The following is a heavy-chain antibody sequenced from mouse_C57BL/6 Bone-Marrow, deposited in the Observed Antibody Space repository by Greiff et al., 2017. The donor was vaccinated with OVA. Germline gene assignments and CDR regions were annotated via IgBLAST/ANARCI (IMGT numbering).Heavy chain of an antibody. V-gene: IGHV1-9*01. CDR1: GYTFTGYW. J-gene: IGHJ3*01. D-gene: IGHD2-3*01. CDR3: ARTRDWWLLPWFAY. Sequence: QVQLQQSGAELMKPGASVKLSCKATGYTFTGYWIEWVKQRPGHGLEWIGEILPGSGRTNYNEKFKGKATFTADTSSNTAYMQLSSLTTEDSSIYYCARTRDWWLLPWFAYWGQGTLVTVSA. CDR2: ILPGSGRT.